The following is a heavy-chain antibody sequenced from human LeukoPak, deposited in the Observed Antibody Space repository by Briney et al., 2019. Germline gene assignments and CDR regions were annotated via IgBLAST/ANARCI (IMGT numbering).Heavy chain of an antibody. Sequence: SETLSLTCTVSGGSISISDYYWGWVRQPPGKGLEWIGSTYYGGNTYYNPSLQSRVTISVDTSKKQFSLKLSSVTAAETAMYHCARHWYGGSSGTFDIWGQGTMVTVSS. V-gene: IGHV4-39*01. J-gene: IGHJ3*02. CDR3: ARHWYGGSSGTFDI. CDR1: GGSISISDYY. D-gene: IGHD1-26*01. CDR2: TYYGGNT.